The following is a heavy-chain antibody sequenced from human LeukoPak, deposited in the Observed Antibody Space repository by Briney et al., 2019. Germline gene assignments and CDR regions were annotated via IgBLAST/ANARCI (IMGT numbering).Heavy chain of an antibody. V-gene: IGHV4-59*08. D-gene: IGHD5-24*01. J-gene: IGHJ4*02. Sequence: SETLSLTCTVSGGSISSYYWSWIPQPPGKGLEWIGYIYYSGSANYNPSLKSRDTISVDTSKNQFSLKLSSVTAADTAVYYCARSRDGFNLDYWGQGTVVSVSS. CDR2: IYYSGSA. CDR3: ARSRDGFNLDY. CDR1: GGSISSYY.